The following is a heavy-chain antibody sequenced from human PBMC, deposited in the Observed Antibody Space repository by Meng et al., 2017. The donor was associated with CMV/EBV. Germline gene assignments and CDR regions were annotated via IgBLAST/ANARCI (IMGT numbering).Heavy chain of an antibody. J-gene: IGHJ4*02. CDR1: GFTFKRHW. CDR2: IKSDGTYR. D-gene: IGHD5-18*01. Sequence: GESLKISCAASGFTFKRHWMHWVRQAPGKGPGCVARIKSDGTYRDYAGFVKGRFTISRDNAKDMVYLQMTSLRDDDTGVYHCVRDDDRYGLDYWGRGSLVTVSS. V-gene: IGHV3-74*01. CDR3: VRDDDRYGLDY.